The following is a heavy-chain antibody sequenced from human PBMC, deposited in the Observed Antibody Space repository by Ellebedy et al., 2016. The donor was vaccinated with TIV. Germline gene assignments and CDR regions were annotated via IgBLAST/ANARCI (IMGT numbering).Heavy chain of an antibody. CDR1: GFTVSSNY. J-gene: IGHJ4*02. D-gene: IGHD3-10*01. V-gene: IGHV3-53*05. CDR3: AREGWFGELGDY. Sequence: GGSLRLSCAASGFTVSSNYMSWIRQAPGKGLEWVSVIYSGGTTCYADSVKGRFTISRDNSKNTLYLQMNSLRAEDTAVYYCAREGWFGELGDYWGQGTLVTVSS. CDR2: IYSGGTT.